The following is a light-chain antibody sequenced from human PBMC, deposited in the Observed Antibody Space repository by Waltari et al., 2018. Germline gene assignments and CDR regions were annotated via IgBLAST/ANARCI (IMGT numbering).Light chain of an antibody. CDR1: QDISNY. Sequence: DIQMTQSPSSLSASVGDRVTITCQASQDISNYLNWCQQKPGKAPKLLIYDASNLETGVPSRFSGSGSGTDFTFTISSLQPEDIATYYCQQYDNLPYTFGQGTKLEIK. CDR3: QQYDNLPYT. J-gene: IGKJ2*01. V-gene: IGKV1-33*01. CDR2: DAS.